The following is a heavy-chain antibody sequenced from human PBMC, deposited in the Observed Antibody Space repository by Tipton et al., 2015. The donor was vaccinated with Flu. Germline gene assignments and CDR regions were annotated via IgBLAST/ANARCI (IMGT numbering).Heavy chain of an antibody. CDR2: IYYSGST. CDR1: GGSISSYY. J-gene: IGHJ4*02. CDR3: ARHRSYYDSQVGY. Sequence: TLSLTCTVSGGSISSYYWSWIRQPPGKGLEWIGYIYYSGSTNYNPSLKSRVTISVDTSKNQFSLKLSSVTAADTAVYYCARHRSYYDSQVGYWGQGTLATVSS. V-gene: IGHV4-59*07. D-gene: IGHD3-22*01.